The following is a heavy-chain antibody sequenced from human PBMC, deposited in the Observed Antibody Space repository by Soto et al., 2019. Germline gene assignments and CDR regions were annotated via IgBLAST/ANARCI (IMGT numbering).Heavy chain of an antibody. J-gene: IGHJ4*02. Sequence: QVQLVQSGAEEKKPGASVKVSCKASGYTFTSYAMHWVRQAPGQRLEWRGWINAGNGNTKHSQKLQGSVNITRDTSASTAYMELSSLRSEDTAVYYCARDVAAADYWGQGTLVTVSS. V-gene: IGHV1-3*05. CDR3: ARDVAAADY. CDR2: INAGNGNT. CDR1: GYTFTSYA. D-gene: IGHD6-13*01.